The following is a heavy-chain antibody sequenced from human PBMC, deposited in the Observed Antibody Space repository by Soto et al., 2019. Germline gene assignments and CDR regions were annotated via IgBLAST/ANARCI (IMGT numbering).Heavy chain of an antibody. CDR1: GGSFSGYY. CDR3: AIGLSKWGFYYMDV. V-gene: IGHV4-34*01. Sequence: QVQLQQWGAGLLKPSETLSLTCAVYGGSFSGYYWSWIRQPPGKGLEWIGEINHSGSTNYNPSLKSRVTISVDTSKNQFSLKLSSVTAADTAVYYCAIGLSKWGFYYMDVWGKGTTVTVSS. J-gene: IGHJ6*03. CDR2: INHSGST. D-gene: IGHD7-27*01.